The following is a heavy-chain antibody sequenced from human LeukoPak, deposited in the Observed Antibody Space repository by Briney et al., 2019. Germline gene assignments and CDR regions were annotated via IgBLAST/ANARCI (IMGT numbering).Heavy chain of an antibody. CDR1: GYTFTGYY. V-gene: IGHV1-2*02. CDR3: ARGSPLFAFYYDSRGLHDY. D-gene: IGHD3-22*01. CDR2: INPNSGGT. Sequence: ASVKVSCKASGYTFTGYYMHWVRQAPGQGLEWMGWINPNSGGTNYAQKFQGRVTMTRDTSISTAYMELSRLRSDDTAVYYCARGSPLFAFYYDSRGLHDYWGQGTLVTVSS. J-gene: IGHJ4*02.